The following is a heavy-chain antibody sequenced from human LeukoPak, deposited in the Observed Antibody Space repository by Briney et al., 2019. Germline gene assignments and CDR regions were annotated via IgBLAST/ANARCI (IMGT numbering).Heavy chain of an antibody. V-gene: IGHV3-30*02. Sequence: GGSLRLSCAASGFTFSSYGMHWVRQAPGKGLEWVAFIRYDGSNKYYTDSVKGRFTISRDNSKNTLYLQMNSLRAEDTAVYYCAKDLAYWGSNYYYYGMDVWGQGTTVTVSS. CDR1: GFTFSSYG. CDR2: IRYDGSNK. D-gene: IGHD7-27*01. CDR3: AKDLAYWGSNYYYYGMDV. J-gene: IGHJ6*02.